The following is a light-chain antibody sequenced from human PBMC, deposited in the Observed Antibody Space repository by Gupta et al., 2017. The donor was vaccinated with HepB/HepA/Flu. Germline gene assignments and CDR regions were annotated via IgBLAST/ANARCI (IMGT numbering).Light chain of an antibody. CDR3: RQSTHWP. J-gene: IGKJ4*01. CDR2: KVS. Sequence: DVVMTQSTLSLPVTLGQPASISCRSSQSLVYSDGSTYLTWLQQRPGQSPRRLIYKVSNRDSGGPDRFRDSGSGTDFTLKSRRVEDADVGTYVSRQSTHWPFGGGTKVEIK. CDR1: QSLVYSDGSTY. V-gene: IGKV2-30*01.